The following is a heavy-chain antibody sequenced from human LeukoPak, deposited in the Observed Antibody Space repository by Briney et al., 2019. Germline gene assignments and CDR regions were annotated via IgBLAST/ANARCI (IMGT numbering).Heavy chain of an antibody. J-gene: IGHJ6*02. CDR2: MNPNSGNT. V-gene: IGHV1-8*01. D-gene: IGHD4-17*01. Sequence: ASVKVSCKASGYTFTSYDINWVRQATGQGLEWMGWMNPNSGNTGYAQKFQGRVTITADKSTSTAYMELSSLRFEDTAVYYCATPLDYGDFYYYYGMDVWGQGTTVTVSS. CDR1: GYTFTSYD. CDR3: ATPLDYGDFYYYYGMDV.